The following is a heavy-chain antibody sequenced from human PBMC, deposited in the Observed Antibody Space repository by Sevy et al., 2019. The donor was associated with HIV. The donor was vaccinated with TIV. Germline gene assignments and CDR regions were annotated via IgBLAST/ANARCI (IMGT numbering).Heavy chain of an antibody. J-gene: IGHJ6*03. CDR3: AKRGPGGYYYMDV. CDR2: FSGSGGRT. CDR1: GFTFSSYA. V-gene: IGHV3-23*01. Sequence: GESLKISFAASGFTFSSYAMSWVRQAPGKGLEWVSAFSGSGGRTYYADSVKGRFTISRDNSKNTLYLQMNSLRAEDTAVYYCAKRGPGGYYYMDVWGKGTTVTVSS. D-gene: IGHD3-16*01.